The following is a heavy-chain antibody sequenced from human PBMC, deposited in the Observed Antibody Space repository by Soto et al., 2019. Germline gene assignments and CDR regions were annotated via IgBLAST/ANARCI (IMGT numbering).Heavy chain of an antibody. Sequence: PGGSLRLSCADSGFTFSRYSMNWVRQAPGKGLEWVSSIDSYSNFIYYADSVKGRFIISRDNARNSLFLQMSSLRVDDTALYYCTRETVAGITGLDYWGPGTLVTVSS. D-gene: IGHD1-20*01. J-gene: IGHJ4*02. V-gene: IGHV3-21*04. CDR3: TRETVAGITGLDY. CDR1: GFTFSRYS. CDR2: IDSYSNFI.